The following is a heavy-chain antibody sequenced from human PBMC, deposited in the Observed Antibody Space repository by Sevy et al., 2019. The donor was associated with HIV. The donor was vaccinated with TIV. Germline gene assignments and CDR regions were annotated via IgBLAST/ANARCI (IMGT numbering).Heavy chain of an antibody. CDR1: GFAVSSNY. J-gene: IGHJ4*02. CDR3: ARDHYDSLWGSYWYHFDY. V-gene: IGHV3-53*01. CDR2: IYAGSST. Sequence: GGSLRLSCAASGFAVSSNYMSRVRQAPWKGLEWVSVIYAGSSTYYADSVKGRFTISRDNSKNTVYLQMNSLRAEDTAVYYCARDHYDSLWGSYWYHFDYWGQGTLVTVSS. D-gene: IGHD3-16*01.